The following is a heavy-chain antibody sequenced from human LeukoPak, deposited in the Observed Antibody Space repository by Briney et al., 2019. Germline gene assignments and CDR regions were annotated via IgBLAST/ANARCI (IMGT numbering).Heavy chain of an antibody. D-gene: IGHD5/OR15-5a*01. CDR1: GFTFSSYE. Sequence: GGSLRLSCAASGFTFSSYEMNWVRQAPGKGLEWVSYIDNGGTVKYYADSVKGRFIISRDNTRSLVDLQMNSLRAEDTAIYYCARDPNGLYDFDYWGRGTLVTVSS. CDR3: ARDPNGLYDFDY. J-gene: IGHJ4*02. V-gene: IGHV3-48*03. CDR2: IDNGGTVK.